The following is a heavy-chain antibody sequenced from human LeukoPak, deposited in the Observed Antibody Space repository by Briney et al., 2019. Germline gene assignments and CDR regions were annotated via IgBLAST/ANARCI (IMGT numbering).Heavy chain of an antibody. J-gene: IGHJ4*02. CDR2: IISTSSAI. Sequence: GGSLRLSCAASGFTFSSYGMHWVRQAPGKGLEWVSYIISTSSAIYYADSVKGRFTISRDNAKNSLYLQMNSLRDEDSAVYYCARSRGYSYAGLGEVLDYWGQGTLVTVSS. V-gene: IGHV3-48*02. D-gene: IGHD5-18*01. CDR1: GFTFSSYG. CDR3: ARSRGYSYAGLGEVLDY.